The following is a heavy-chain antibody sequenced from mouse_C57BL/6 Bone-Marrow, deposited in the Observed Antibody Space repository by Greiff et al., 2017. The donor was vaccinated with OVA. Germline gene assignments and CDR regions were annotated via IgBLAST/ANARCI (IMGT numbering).Heavy chain of an antibody. V-gene: IGHV5-12*01. CDR1: GFTFSDYY. CDR3: ARHSNYLYAMDY. Sequence: EVKLVESGGGLVQPGGSLKLSCAASGFTFSDYYMYWVRQTPEKRLEWVAYISNGGGSTYYPDTVKGRFTISRDNAKNTLYLQMSRLKSEDTAMYYCARHSNYLYAMDYWGQGTSVTVSS. D-gene: IGHD2-5*01. CDR2: ISNGGGST. J-gene: IGHJ4*01.